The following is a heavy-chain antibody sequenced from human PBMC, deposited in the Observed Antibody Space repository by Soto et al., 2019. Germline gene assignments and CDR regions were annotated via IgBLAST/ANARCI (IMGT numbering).Heavy chain of an antibody. V-gene: IGHV3-21*06. CDR2: FTGLSPFI. CDR3: ARDRSDWNQIIDS. Sequence: EVHLVESGGGLVKPGGSLRLSCAASGFSLRDYGMNWVRQAPGKGLQWVASFTGLSPFIYYADSVKGRFTISRDNANNSLYLQMNSLTVEDTAIYFCARDRSDWNQIIDSWGQGTLVTVS. J-gene: IGHJ4*02. D-gene: IGHD1-1*01. CDR1: GFSLRDYG.